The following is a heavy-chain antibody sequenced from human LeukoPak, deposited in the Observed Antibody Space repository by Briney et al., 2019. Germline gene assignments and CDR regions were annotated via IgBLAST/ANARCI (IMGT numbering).Heavy chain of an antibody. V-gene: IGHV7-4-1*02. D-gene: IGHD6-13*01. CDR3: ARDLSYTRASIYWVDAFDI. CDR1: GYTFTSYA. CDR2: INTNTGNP. J-gene: IGHJ3*02. Sequence: ASVKVSCKSSGYTFTSYAMNWVRQAPAQGLEWMGWINTNTGNPTYAQGFTGRFVFSLDTSVSTAYLQISSLKAEDTAVYYCARDLSYTRASIYWVDAFDIWGQGTMVTVSS.